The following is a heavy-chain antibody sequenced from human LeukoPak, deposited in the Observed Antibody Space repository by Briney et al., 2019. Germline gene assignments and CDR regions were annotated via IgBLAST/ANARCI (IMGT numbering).Heavy chain of an antibody. D-gene: IGHD3-10*02. Sequence: PGGSLRLSCVPSGFTFSIYWIHWVRQAPGKGLVWVSRTNNDGSSTTYADFVKGRFTSSRDNAKNTLYLQMDSLRAEDAAVYYCTRSVFPYYFDCWGQGTLVTVSS. CDR1: GFTFSIYW. V-gene: IGHV3-74*01. CDR3: TRSVFPYYFDC. CDR2: TNNDGSST. J-gene: IGHJ4*02.